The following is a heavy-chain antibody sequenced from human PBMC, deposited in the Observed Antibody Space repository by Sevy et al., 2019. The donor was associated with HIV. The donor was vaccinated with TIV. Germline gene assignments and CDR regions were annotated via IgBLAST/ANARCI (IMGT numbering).Heavy chain of an antibody. J-gene: IGHJ4*02. D-gene: IGHD1-1*01. CDR2: IYSGGST. CDR3: EREGTSGPFDY. Sequence: GGSLRLSCAASGFTVSSNYMSWVRQAPGKGLEWVSVIYSGGSTYYADSVKGRFTISRDNSKNTLYLQMNSLRAEDTAVYYCEREGTSGPFDYWGQGTLVTVSS. V-gene: IGHV3-53*01. CDR1: GFTVSSNY.